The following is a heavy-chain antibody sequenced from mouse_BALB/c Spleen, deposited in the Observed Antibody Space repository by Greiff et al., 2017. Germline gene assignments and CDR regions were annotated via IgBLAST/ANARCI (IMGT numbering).Heavy chain of an antibody. CDR2: ISSGSSTI. CDR3: ARDGSSFWFAY. J-gene: IGHJ3*01. V-gene: IGHV5-17*02. D-gene: IGHD1-1*01. CDR1: GFTFSSFG. Sequence: EVKLMESGGGLVQPGGSRKLSCAASGFTFSSFGMHWVRQAPEKGLEWVAYISSGSSTIYYADTVKGRFTISRDNPKNTLFLQMTSLRSEDTAMYYCARDGSSFWFAYWGQGTLVTVSA.